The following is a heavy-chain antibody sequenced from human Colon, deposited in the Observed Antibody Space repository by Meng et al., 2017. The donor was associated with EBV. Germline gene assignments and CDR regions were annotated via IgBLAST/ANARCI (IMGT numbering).Heavy chain of an antibody. V-gene: IGHV4-39*01. D-gene: IGHD2-2*01. CDR2: ISYRGTT. J-gene: IGHJ4*02. Sequence: LQGAGPGLVKASETLSPTCPVSGGSISSSTYYWGWIRQPPGSGLEWIGSISYRGTTYYNPSLKSRVTISVDTSNNQFSLKLSSVTAADTAVYYCAKGGCKTSTSCLDYWGQGTLVTVSS. CDR3: AKGGCKTSTSCLDY. CDR1: GGSISSSTYY.